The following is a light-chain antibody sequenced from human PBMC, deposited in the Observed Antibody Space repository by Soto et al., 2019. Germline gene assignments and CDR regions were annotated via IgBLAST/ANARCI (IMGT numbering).Light chain of an antibody. V-gene: IGKV3-15*01. CDR3: QQRSNWLIT. CDR2: GAS. J-gene: IGKJ5*01. Sequence: EIVITQSPATLSVSPGERATLSCRASQSVRGNLAWYQQRPGQSPRLLIYGASSRATGIPARFSGSGSGTDFTLTISSLEPEDFAVYYCQQRSNWLITFGQGTRLEIK. CDR1: QSVRGN.